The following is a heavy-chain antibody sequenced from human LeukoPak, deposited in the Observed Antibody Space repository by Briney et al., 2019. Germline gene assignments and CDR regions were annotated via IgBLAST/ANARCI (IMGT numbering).Heavy chain of an antibody. D-gene: IGHD3-22*01. J-gene: IGHJ4*02. CDR1: GFTFSDYY. CDR3: ARDAGGYYPDY. Sequence: GGSLRLSCAASGFTFSDYYMSWIRQAPGKGLEWVSYITSSSYTNYADSVKGRFTIARDNAKNSLYLQMNSLRPEDTAVYYCARDAGGYYPDYWGQGTLVTVSS. CDR2: ITSSSYT. V-gene: IGHV3-11*06.